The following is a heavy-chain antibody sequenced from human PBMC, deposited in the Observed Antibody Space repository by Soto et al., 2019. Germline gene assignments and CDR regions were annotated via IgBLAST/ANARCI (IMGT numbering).Heavy chain of an antibody. CDR2: IIPIFGTA. D-gene: IGHD2-15*01. CDR1: GGTFSSYA. Sequence: QVQLVQSGAEVKKPGSSVKVSCKASGGTFSSYAISWVRQAPGQGLEWMGGIIPIFGTANYAQKFQGRVTITADESTSTAYMDLSSLRSDDTAVYYCASSVPGYCSGGSCDSKDDFRFDYWSQGTLVTVSS. CDR3: ASSVPGYCSGGSCDSKDDFRFDY. J-gene: IGHJ4*02. V-gene: IGHV1-69*01.